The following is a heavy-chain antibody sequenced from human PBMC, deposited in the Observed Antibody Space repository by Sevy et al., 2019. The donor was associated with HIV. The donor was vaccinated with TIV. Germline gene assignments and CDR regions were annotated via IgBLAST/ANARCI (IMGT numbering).Heavy chain of an antibody. Sequence: GGSLRLSCAASGFTFSSYGMHWVRQAPGKGLEWVALIWFDGSNTYYADSVKGRFTISRDIAKNTLHLQMNSLRGEDTAIYYCARDLDFYDNGDYGPAFMPDYWGQGSLVTVSS. J-gene: IGHJ4*02. V-gene: IGHV3-33*01. CDR3: ARDLDFYDNGDYGPAFMPDY. CDR1: GFTFSSYG. CDR2: IWFDGSNT. D-gene: IGHD4-17*01.